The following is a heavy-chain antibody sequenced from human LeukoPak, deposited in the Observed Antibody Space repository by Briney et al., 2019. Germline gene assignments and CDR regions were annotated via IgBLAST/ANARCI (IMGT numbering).Heavy chain of an antibody. CDR3: ARAEYTSKLDY. D-gene: IGHD6-13*01. Sequence: GASVKVSCKASGGTFSSYTISWVRQAPGQGLEWMGWINPNSGGTNYAQKFQGRVTMTRDTSISTAYMELSSLRSDDTAVYYCARAEYTSKLDYWGQGALVTVSS. CDR1: GGTFSSYT. J-gene: IGHJ4*02. V-gene: IGHV1-2*02. CDR2: INPNSGGT.